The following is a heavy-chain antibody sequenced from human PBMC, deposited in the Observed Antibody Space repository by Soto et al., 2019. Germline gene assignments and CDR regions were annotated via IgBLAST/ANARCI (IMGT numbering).Heavy chain of an antibody. V-gene: IGHV3-33*01. CDR2: IWYDGSKR. J-gene: IGHJ5*02. Sequence: GGSLRLSCVASGFTFSSYAIHWVRQAPGKGLEWVAVIWYDGSKRYYADSVKGRFTISRDNSNNTLYLQMNSLRAEDTAVYYCAREDTYYFGTGNFYSWFDPWGQGTLVTVSS. CDR3: AREDTYYFGTGNFYSWFDP. CDR1: GFTFSSYA. D-gene: IGHD3-10*01.